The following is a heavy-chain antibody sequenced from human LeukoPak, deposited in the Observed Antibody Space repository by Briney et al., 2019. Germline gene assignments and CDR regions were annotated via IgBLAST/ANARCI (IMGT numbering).Heavy chain of an antibody. CDR3: ARDAIDMAVVPAAII. J-gene: IGHJ4*02. CDR2: IYYSGST. CDR1: GGSISSSNYY. V-gene: IGHV4-39*07. Sequence: SETLSLTCTVSGGSISSSNYYWGWIRQPPGKGLEWIGNIYYSGSTYYNPSLKSRVTISLDTSKNQFSLKLSSVTAADTAVYYCARDAIDMAVVPAAIIWGQGTLVTVSS. D-gene: IGHD2-2*01.